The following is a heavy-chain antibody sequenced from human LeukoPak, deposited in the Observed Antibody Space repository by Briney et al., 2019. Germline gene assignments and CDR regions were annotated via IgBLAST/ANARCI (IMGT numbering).Heavy chain of an antibody. D-gene: IGHD3-9*01. CDR3: AKRSRTDWHYFDH. J-gene: IGHJ4*02. V-gene: IGHV3-23*01. Sequence: PGGSLRLSCAASGFTFSSYGMSWVRQAPGKGLEWVSTISETGAGTHFADFVKGRFTISRDNSKNTLYLQMNSLRAEDTAVYYCAKRSRTDWHYFDHWGQGTLVTVSS. CDR1: GFTFSSYG. CDR2: ISETGAGT.